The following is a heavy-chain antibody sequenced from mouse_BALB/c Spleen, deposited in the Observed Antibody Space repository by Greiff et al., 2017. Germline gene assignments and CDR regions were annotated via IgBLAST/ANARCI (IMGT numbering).Heavy chain of an antibody. D-gene: IGHD4-1*01. CDR1: GFTFSSFG. J-gene: IGHJ4*01. CDR2: ISSGSSTI. CDR3: ARSLTGTDAMDY. V-gene: IGHV5-17*02. Sequence: DVKLVESGGGLVQPGGSRKLSCAASGFTFSSFGMHWVRQAPEKGLEWVAYISSGSSTIYYADTVKGRFTISSDNPKNTLFLQMTSLRSEDTAMYYCARSLTGTDAMDYWGQGTSVTVSS.